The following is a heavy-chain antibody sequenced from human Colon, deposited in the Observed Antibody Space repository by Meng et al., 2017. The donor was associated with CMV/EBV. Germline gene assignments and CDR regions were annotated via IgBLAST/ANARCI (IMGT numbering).Heavy chain of an antibody. CDR1: GASVSSTSYY. Sequence: SETLSLTCTVSGASVSSTSYYWGWIRQPPGKGLEWLGSISYSGTTYYNPSLKSRVTISIDASRNQFSLSLSSVTAADTAVYYCARGKTMYGVTYYFDSWGLGTLVTVSS. D-gene: IGHD3-9*01. J-gene: IGHJ4*02. CDR3: ARGKTMYGVTYYFDS. CDR2: ISYSGTT. V-gene: IGHV4-39*07.